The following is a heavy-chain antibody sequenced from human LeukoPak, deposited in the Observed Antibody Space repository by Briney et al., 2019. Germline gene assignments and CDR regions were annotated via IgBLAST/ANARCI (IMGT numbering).Heavy chain of an antibody. CDR1: GFTFSDYY. V-gene: IGHV3-7*01. CDR2: IKKDGSEK. D-gene: IGHD3-22*01. Sequence: PGGSLRLSCAASGFTFSDYYMSWIRQAPGKGLEWVANIKKDGSEKYYADSVKGRFTISRDNSKNTLYLQMNSLRAEDTAVYYCAKGGRAVYYDSSGASFFDYWGQGTLVTVSS. CDR3: AKGGRAVYYDSSGASFFDY. J-gene: IGHJ4*02.